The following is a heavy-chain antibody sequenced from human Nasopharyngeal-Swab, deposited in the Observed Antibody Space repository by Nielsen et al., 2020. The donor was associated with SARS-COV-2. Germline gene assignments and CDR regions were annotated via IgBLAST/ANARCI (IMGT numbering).Heavy chain of an antibody. Sequence: GESLKISCAASGFTFSSYSMNWVRQAPGKGLEWVSSISSSSSYIYYADSVKGRFTISRDNAKNSLYLQMNSLGAEDTAVYYCASPPSFPWWGQGTTVTVSS. V-gene: IGHV3-21*01. CDR1: GFTFSSYS. CDR3: ASPPSFPW. J-gene: IGHJ6*02. CDR2: ISSSSSYI.